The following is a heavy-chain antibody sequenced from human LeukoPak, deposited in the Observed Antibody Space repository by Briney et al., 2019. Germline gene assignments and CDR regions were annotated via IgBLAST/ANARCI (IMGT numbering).Heavy chain of an antibody. Sequence: ASVTVSCTASGYTVTSYGISWVRQAPGQGLEWMGWISAYNGNTNYAQKLQGRVTMTTDTSTSTAYMELRSLRSDDTAVYYCARDLARVARFLEWLSHYYYGMDVWGQGTTVTVSS. CDR3: ARDLARVARFLEWLSHYYYGMDV. CDR2: ISAYNGNT. J-gene: IGHJ6*02. D-gene: IGHD3-3*01. V-gene: IGHV1-18*01. CDR1: GYTVTSYG.